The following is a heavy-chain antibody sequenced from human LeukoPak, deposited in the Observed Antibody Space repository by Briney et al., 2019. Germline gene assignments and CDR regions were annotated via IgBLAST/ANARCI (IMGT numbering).Heavy chain of an antibody. CDR2: ISAYNGNT. J-gene: IGHJ4*02. V-gene: IGHV1-18*01. CDR3: ASRIVGVFY. CDR1: GGTFSSYA. Sequence: ASVKVSCKASGGTFSSYAISWVRQAPGQGLEWMGWISAYNGNTNYAQKLQGRVTMTTDTSTSTAYMELRSLRSDDTAVYYCASRIVGVFYWGQGTLVTVSS. D-gene: IGHD1-26*01.